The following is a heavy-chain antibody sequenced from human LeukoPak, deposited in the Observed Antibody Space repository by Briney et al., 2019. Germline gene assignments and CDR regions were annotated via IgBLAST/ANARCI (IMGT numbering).Heavy chain of an antibody. D-gene: IGHD4-11*01. V-gene: IGHV4-59*01. CDR2: IFYSGRT. CDR1: GGSINHYY. J-gene: IGHJ5*01. Sequence: PSETLSLTCTVSGGSINHYYWSWIRQPPGKGLEWIGSIFYSGRTNYNPSLKSRVIISVDTSRTQFSLKMSYVTAADTAVYYCAREDYSGGNNWFDFWGQGTLVTVSS. CDR3: AREDYSGGNNWFDF.